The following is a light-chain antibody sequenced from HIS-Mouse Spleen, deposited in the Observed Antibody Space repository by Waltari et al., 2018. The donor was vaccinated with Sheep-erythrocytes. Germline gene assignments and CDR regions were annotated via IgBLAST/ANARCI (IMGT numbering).Light chain of an antibody. J-gene: IGLJ3*02. CDR1: SSDVGGYNY. V-gene: IGLV2-11*01. CDR2: DVS. CDR3: CSYAGSYTWV. Sequence: PGQSVTISCTGTSSDVGGYNYVSWYQQHPGKAPKLMIYDVSKRPSGVPDRFSGSKSGNTASLTISGLQAEDEADYYGCSYAGSYTWVFGGGTKLTVL.